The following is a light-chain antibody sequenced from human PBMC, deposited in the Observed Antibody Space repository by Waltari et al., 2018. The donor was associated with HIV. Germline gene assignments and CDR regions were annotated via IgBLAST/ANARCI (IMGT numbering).Light chain of an antibody. Sequence: SYQLTQPPSVSVSPGQTARITSSGDALPKQYVYWYQQKPGQAPELLIYKDTERPSGIPERFSGSSSGTTVTLTISGVQAEDEADYYCHSSDSSGTYVFGTGTKVTVL. CDR2: KDT. V-gene: IGLV3-25*03. CDR3: HSSDSSGTYV. CDR1: ALPKQY. J-gene: IGLJ1*01.